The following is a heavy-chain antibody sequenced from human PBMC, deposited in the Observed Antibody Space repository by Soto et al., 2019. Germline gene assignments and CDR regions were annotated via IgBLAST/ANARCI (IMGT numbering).Heavy chain of an antibody. V-gene: IGHV2-5*01. CDR1: GFSLRPIQMG. Sequence: SGPTLVNPTQTLTLPCTFSGFSLRPIQMGVGWIRQPPGKALEWLALIHWNDDKRYSPSMKSRLTITKDTSKNQVVLTMTNMDPVDTGTYYCAHGTVKFDSWGQGILVTVSS. CDR3: AHGTVKFDS. J-gene: IGHJ4*02. D-gene: IGHD2-21*02. CDR2: IHWNDDK.